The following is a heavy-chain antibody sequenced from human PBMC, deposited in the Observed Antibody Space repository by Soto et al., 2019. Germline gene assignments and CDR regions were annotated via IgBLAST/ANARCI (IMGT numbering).Heavy chain of an antibody. CDR3: AGILTTVTSMDV. V-gene: IGHV4-39*01. CDR1: GGSISSSSYY. D-gene: IGHD4-17*01. CDR2: IYYSGST. Sequence: SETLSLTCTVSGGSISSSSYYWGWIRQPPGKGLEWIGSIYYSGSTYYNPSLKSRVTISVDTSKNQFSLKLSSVTAADTAVYYCAGILTTVTSMDVWGKGTTVTVSS. J-gene: IGHJ6*03.